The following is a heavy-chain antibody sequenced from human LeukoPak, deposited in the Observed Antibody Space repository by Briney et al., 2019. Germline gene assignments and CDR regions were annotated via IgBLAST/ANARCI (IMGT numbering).Heavy chain of an antibody. D-gene: IGHD3-9*01. CDR3: ARGDILTGYFIPSGYYYYYGMDV. CDR1: GYTFTSYD. CDR2: MNPNSGNT. V-gene: IGHV1-8*01. J-gene: IGHJ6*02. Sequence: GASVKVSCKASGYTFTSYDINWVRQATGQGLEWMGWMNPNSGNTGYAQKFQGRVTMTRSTSISTAYMELSSLRSEDTAVYYCARGDILTGYFIPSGYYYYYGMDVWGQGTTVTVSS.